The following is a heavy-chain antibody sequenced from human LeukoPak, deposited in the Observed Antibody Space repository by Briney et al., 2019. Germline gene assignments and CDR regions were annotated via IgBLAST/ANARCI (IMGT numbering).Heavy chain of an antibody. CDR1: GFTFSSYW. D-gene: IGHD3-3*01. V-gene: IGHV3-74*01. J-gene: IGHJ4*02. CDR3: ARGGYYGSGRYYFDS. CDR2: IKSDGSNT. Sequence: GGSLRLSCAASGFTFSSYWMHWVRQAPGKGLVGVSRIKSDGSNTNYADSVKGRFTISRDNAKNTLHLQMNSLRAEDMAVYYCARGGYYGSGRYYFDSWGQGTLVTVSS.